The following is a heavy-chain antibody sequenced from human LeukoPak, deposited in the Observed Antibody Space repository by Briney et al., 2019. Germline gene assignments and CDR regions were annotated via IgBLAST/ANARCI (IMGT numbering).Heavy chain of an antibody. D-gene: IGHD3-22*01. CDR3: ARAYYYDSSGYYFDH. V-gene: IGHV1-2*02. CDR2: INSNRGRT. Sequence: SSVKVSCKASGYTFTGYYMHWVRQAPGQGLEWLGWINSNRGRTKYAQNIQGRVSMTRDTSISTAYMELSRLRSDDTALYYCARAYYYDSSGYYFDHWGQGTLVTVSS. CDR1: GYTFTGYY. J-gene: IGHJ4*02.